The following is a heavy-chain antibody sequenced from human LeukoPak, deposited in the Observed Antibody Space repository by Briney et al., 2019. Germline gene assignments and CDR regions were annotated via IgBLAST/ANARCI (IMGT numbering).Heavy chain of an antibody. V-gene: IGHV4-34*01. Sequence: SETLSLTCAVYGGSFSGYYWSWIRQPPGKGLEWIGEINHSGSTNYNPSLKSRVTISVDTSKNQFSLKLSSVTAADTAVYYCAREYMVRGVITLGFDPWGQGTLDTVSS. CDR1: GGSFSGYY. J-gene: IGHJ5*02. D-gene: IGHD3-10*01. CDR3: AREYMVRGVITLGFDP. CDR2: INHSGST.